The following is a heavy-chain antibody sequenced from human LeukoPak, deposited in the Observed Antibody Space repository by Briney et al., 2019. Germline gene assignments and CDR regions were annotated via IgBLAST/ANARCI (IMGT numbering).Heavy chain of an antibody. CDR3: ARERPIVADVDLDY. J-gene: IGHJ4*02. D-gene: IGHD5-12*01. CDR1: GFTFSIYW. CDR2: IKQDGSEK. V-gene: IGHV3-7*03. Sequence: PGGSLRLSCAASGFTFSIYWMSWVRQAPGKGREGVANIKQDGSEKYYVDSVKGRFTISRDNAKNSLYLQMNSLRAEDTAVYYCARERPIVADVDLDYWGQGTLVTVSS.